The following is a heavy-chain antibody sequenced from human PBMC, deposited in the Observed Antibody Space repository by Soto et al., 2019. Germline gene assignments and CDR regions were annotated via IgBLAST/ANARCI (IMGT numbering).Heavy chain of an antibody. Sequence: PSETLSLTCAVYGGSFSGYYWSWIRQPPGKGLEWIGEINHSGSTNYNPSLKSRVTISVDTSKNQFSLKLSSVTAADTAVYYCAEAAAATHDHNNWLDPWGQGTLVTVSS. CDR2: INHSGST. CDR3: AEAAAATHDHNNWLDP. V-gene: IGHV4-34*01. J-gene: IGHJ5*02. D-gene: IGHD6-13*01. CDR1: GGSFSGYY.